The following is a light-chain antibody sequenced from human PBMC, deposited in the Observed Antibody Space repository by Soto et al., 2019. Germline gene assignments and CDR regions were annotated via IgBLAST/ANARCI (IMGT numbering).Light chain of an antibody. CDR3: QRGAT. J-gene: IGKJ1*01. V-gene: IGKV3-11*01. Sequence: EIVLTQSPATLSLSPGERATLSCRASQSVSSYLAWYQQKPGQAPRLLIYDASNRATGIPARFSGSGSGTDFTLTISSLETEDFAVYYCQRGATFGQGTKVEIK. CDR1: QSVSSY. CDR2: DAS.